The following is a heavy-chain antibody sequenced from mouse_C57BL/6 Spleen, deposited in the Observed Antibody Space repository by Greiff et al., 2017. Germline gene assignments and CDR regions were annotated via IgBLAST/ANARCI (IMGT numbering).Heavy chain of an antibody. V-gene: IGHV1-81*01. CDR1: GYTFTSYG. J-gene: IGHJ4*01. Sequence: VQLVESGAELARPGASVKLSCKASGYTFTSYGISWVKQRTGQGLEWIGEIYPRSGNTYYNEKFKGKATLTADKSSSTAYMELRSLTSEDSAVYFCARSGLLREAMDYWGQGTSVTVSS. D-gene: IGHD2-3*01. CDR2: IYPRSGNT. CDR3: ARSGLLREAMDY.